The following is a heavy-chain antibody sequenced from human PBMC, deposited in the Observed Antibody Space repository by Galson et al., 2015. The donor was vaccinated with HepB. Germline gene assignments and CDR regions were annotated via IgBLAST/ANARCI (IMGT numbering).Heavy chain of an antibody. D-gene: IGHD3-22*01. CDR1: GFAFNKYA. V-gene: IGHV3-23*01. J-gene: IGHJ4*02. CDR3: AKDRGSGGYRGYFDF. Sequence: SLRLSCAASGFAFNKYAMTWLRQAPGKGLEWVSTISDFGDSTYYADSVKGRFTISRDNAKNMLFFQLNSLRAEDTATYYCAKDRGSGGYRGYFDFWGQGTQVIVSS. CDR2: ISDFGDST.